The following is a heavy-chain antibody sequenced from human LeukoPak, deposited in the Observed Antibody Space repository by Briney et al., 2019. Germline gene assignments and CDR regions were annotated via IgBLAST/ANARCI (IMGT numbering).Heavy chain of an antibody. CDR2: IYYSGST. Sequence: SETLSLTCTVWGGSISSYDWSGIRQPPGEGLEWIGYIYYSGSTNYNPSLKSRVTISVDTSKTQFSLKLSSVTAAATAVYYCARDRTIAYFDYWGQGPLVPVSS. V-gene: IGHV4-59*01. CDR1: GGSISSYD. D-gene: IGHD4/OR15-4a*01. CDR3: ARDRTIAYFDY. J-gene: IGHJ4*02.